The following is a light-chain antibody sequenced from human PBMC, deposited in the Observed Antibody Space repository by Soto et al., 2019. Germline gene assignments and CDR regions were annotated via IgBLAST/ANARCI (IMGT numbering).Light chain of an antibody. CDR2: GAS. J-gene: IGKJ5*01. V-gene: IGKV3D-15*01. CDR3: QQYNNWPAIT. CDR1: QSVSSN. Sequence: EVVITQPPATLSVSPGERATLSCRASQSVSSNLAWYQQKPGQAPRLLIYGASTRVTGIPATFSGSGSGTEFTLTISSLQSEDFAIYYCQQYNNWPAITFGQGTRLEI.